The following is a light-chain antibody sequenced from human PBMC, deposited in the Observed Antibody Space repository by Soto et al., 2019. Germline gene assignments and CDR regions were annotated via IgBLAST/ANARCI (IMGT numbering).Light chain of an antibody. CDR2: AAS. J-gene: IGKJ4*01. Sequence: DIQMTQSPSSVSASVGDRVTITGRASQGISSWLDWYQQKPGKAPKLLIYAASSLQSGVPSRFSGNGYGKAVSLTFSMLQPEDFATYYCQQANSFTHAFGGGTKVEI. CDR1: QGISSW. V-gene: IGKV1D-12*01. CDR3: QQANSFTHA.